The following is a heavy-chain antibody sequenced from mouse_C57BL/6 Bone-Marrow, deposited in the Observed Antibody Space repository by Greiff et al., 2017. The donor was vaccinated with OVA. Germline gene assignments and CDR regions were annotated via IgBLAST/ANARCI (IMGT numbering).Heavy chain of an antibody. D-gene: IGHD1-1*01. CDR2: ISNGGGST. CDR1: GFTFSDYY. Sequence: EVQGVESGGGLVQPGGSLKLSCAASGFTFSDYYMYWVRQTPEKRLEWVAYISNGGGSTYYPDTVKGRFTISRDNAKNTLYLQMSLLKSEDTAMYYCARLYYYGWYFDVWGTGTTVTVSS. J-gene: IGHJ1*03. V-gene: IGHV5-12*01. CDR3: ARLYYYGWYFDV.